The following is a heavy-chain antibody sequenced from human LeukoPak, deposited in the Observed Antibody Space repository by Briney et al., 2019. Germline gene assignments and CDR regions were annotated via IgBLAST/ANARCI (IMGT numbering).Heavy chain of an antibody. CDR3: ARDSYDSSGHYDY. CDR1: GFTLSSYG. Sequence: PAGSLRLSCAASGFTLSSYGMNWVRQAPGKGLEWVSSISSSSSYIYYADSVKGRFTISRDNAENSLYLQMNSLRAEDTAVYYCARDSYDSSGHYDYWGQGTLVTVSS. CDR2: ISSSSSYI. V-gene: IGHV3-21*01. J-gene: IGHJ4*02. D-gene: IGHD3-22*01.